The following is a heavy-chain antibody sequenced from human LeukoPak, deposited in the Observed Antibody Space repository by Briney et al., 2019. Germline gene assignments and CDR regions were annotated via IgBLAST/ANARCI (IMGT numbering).Heavy chain of an antibody. V-gene: IGHV3-74*01. CDR2: INGDGRNI. J-gene: IGHJ4*02. CDR1: GFTFSSYW. D-gene: IGHD2-21*01. CDR3: ARGAYCGGGGICPAPFEY. Sequence: PGGSLRLSCVASGFTFSSYWMHWVGQDPRQGLVWVSRINGDGRNINYADSVRGRFTISRDNAKNTLYLQMNSLRTDDTAVYYCARGAYCGGGGICPAPFEYWGQGTLVTVSS.